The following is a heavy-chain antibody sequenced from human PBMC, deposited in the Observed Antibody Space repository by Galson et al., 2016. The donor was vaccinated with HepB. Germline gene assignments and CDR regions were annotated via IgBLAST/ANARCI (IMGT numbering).Heavy chain of an antibody. CDR2: VSYGGTTQ. J-gene: IGHJ4*02. CDR1: GFKFGNYG. V-gene: IGHV3-30*03. Sequence: SLRLSCAASGFKFGNYGMNWVRQTPDKRLQWVAVVSYGGTTQFYAGSVRGRFTISRDNAKKSLFLQMNSLRVEDTAVYYCARVSPPYYYGSGIFDYWGQGTLVTVSS. CDR3: ARVSPPYYYGSGIFDY. D-gene: IGHD3-10*01.